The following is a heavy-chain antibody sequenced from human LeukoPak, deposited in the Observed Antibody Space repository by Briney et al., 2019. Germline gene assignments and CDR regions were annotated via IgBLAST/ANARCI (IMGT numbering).Heavy chain of an antibody. CDR2: INHSGST. CDR1: GGSFSGYY. CDR3: ARVPTYGLHDAFDI. V-gene: IGHV4-34*01. J-gene: IGHJ3*02. Sequence: PSETLSLTCAVYGGSFSGYYWSSIRQPPGKGLEWIGEINHSGSTNYNPSLKSRVTISVDTSKNQFSLKLSSVTAADTAVYYCARVPTYGLHDAFDIWGQGTMVTVSS. D-gene: IGHD3-10*01.